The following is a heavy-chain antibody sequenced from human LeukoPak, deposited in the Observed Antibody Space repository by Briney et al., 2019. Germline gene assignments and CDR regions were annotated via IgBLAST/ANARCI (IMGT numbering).Heavy chain of an antibody. J-gene: IGHJ4*02. V-gene: IGHV4-39*01. CDR1: GGSISSSTTYY. D-gene: IGHD3-22*01. Sequence: SETLSLTCTVSGGSISSSTTYYWGWIRQPPGKGLEWIGSVYYSGSTYYNPSLKSRVTISVDTSKNQFSLKLRSVTAADTAVYYCARSREYFDNSGYYPLVDYWGQGTLVTVSS. CDR3: ARSREYFDNSGYYPLVDY. CDR2: VYYSGST.